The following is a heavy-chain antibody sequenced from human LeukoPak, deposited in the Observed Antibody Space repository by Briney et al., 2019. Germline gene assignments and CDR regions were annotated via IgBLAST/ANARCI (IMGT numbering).Heavy chain of an antibody. J-gene: IGHJ6*03. D-gene: IGHD3-10*01. CDR3: ARETTMVRGVTYYYYMDV. CDR2: INQDGSEK. Sequence: GGSLRLSCEASGFTFSTYWVTWVRQAPGKGLEWVANINQDGSEKYYVDSVKGRFTISRDNAKNTLYLQMNSLRAEDAAVYYCARETTMVRGVTYYYYMDVWGKGTTVTISS. CDR1: GFTFSTYW. V-gene: IGHV3-7*01.